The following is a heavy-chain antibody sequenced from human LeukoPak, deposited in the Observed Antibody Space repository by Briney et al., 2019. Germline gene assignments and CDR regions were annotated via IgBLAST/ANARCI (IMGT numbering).Heavy chain of an antibody. CDR2: INHTGGT. J-gene: IGHJ3*02. V-gene: IGHV4-34*01. CDR3: ARGLYYSHSSGLAEDAFDI. CDR1: GGSFSGYY. D-gene: IGHD3-22*01. Sequence: SETLSLTCAVYGGSFSGYYWSRIRQPPGKGLEWIGEINHTGGTNYNPSLKSRVTISIDTSKNQFSLRLNSVTAADTAVYYCARGLYYSHSSGLAEDAFDIWGQGTMVTVSS.